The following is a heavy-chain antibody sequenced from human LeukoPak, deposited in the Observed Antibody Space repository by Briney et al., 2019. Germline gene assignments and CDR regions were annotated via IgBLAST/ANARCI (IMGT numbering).Heavy chain of an antibody. Sequence: PSETLSLTCTVSGGSITSYYWGWIRQPPGKGLEWIGSIYHTGSTYYNPSLKSRVTISVDTSKNQFSLKLNSVTAADTAVYYCARAVDSSGFSCSHHGGQAPLVTVSS. CDR2: IYHTGST. J-gene: IGHJ1*01. V-gene: IGHV4-38-2*02. CDR3: ARAVDSSGFSCSHH. CDR1: GGSITSYY. D-gene: IGHD3-22*01.